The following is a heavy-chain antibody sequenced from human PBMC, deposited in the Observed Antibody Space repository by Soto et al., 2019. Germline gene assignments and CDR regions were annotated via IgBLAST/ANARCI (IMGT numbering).Heavy chain of an antibody. CDR1: GFTFSISA. D-gene: IGHD3-9*01. V-gene: IGHV3-23*01. CDR3: AKGEWNYDILTGPFDY. J-gene: IGHJ4*02. CDR2: VSGSGGST. Sequence: PGGSLRLSCAASGFTFSISAISLFCQAQGKGLEWVSAVSGSGGSTYYADSVKGRFTISRDNSKNTLYLQMNSLRAEDTAVYYCAKGEWNYDILTGPFDYWGQGTLVTVSS.